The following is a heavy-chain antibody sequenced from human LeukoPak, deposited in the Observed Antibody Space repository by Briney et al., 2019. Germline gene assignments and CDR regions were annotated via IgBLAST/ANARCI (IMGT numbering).Heavy chain of an antibody. CDR2: ILYDGGNK. CDR1: GFTFSTYA. Sequence: GGSLRLSCAASGFTFSTYAMHWVRQAPGKGLEWVAVILYDGGNKYYADYVKGRFTISRDNSKSTLYLQMNSLRAEDTAVYYCARGKWLPLPDYWGQGTLVTVSS. J-gene: IGHJ4*02. CDR3: ARGKWLPLPDY. V-gene: IGHV3-33*01. D-gene: IGHD5-24*01.